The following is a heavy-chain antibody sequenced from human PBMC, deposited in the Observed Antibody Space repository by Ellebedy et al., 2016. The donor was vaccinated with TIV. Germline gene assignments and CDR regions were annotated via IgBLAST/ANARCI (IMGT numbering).Heavy chain of an antibody. J-gene: IGHJ4*02. D-gene: IGHD6-19*01. CDR1: GFTVSNYA. CDR3: AKDRLGYSSGCYGD. CDR2: IHIRT. V-gene: IGHV3-23*05. Sequence: PGGSLRLSCAASGFTVSNYAMSWVRQAPGKGLEWVSAIHIRTYDADSVKGRFTVTRDDSKNTLYLQMSSLRVEDTAVYYCAKDRLGYSSGCYGDWGQGTLVTVSS.